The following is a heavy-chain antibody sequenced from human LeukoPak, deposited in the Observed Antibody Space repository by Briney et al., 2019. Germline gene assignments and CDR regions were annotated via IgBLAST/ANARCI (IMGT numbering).Heavy chain of an antibody. V-gene: IGHV4-34*01. CDR1: GGSFSGYY. Sequence: SETLSLTCAVYGGSFSGYYWSWIRQPPGKGLEWIGEINHSGSTNYNPSLKSRVTISVDTSKNQFSLKLSSVTPADTAVYYCAGGLIAVADARDDYWGQGTLVTVSS. CDR2: INHSGST. CDR3: AGGLIAVADARDDY. D-gene: IGHD6-19*01. J-gene: IGHJ4*02.